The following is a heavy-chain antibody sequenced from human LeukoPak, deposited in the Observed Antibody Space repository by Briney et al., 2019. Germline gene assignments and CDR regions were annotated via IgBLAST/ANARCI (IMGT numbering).Heavy chain of an antibody. D-gene: IGHD3-3*01. CDR1: GGSVSSDY. Sequence: SETLSLTCTVSGGSVSSDYWSWIRQPPGKGLEWIGYIYYSGSTYYNPSLKSRVTISVDTSKNQFSLKLSSVTAADTAVYYCARETTIFGVVNDYWGQGTLVTVSS. V-gene: IGHV4-59*02. CDR2: IYYSGST. J-gene: IGHJ4*02. CDR3: ARETTIFGVVNDY.